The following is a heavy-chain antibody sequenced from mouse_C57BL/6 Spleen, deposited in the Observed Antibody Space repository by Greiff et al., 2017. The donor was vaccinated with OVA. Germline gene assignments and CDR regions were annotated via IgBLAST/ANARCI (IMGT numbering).Heavy chain of an antibody. J-gene: IGHJ4*01. Sequence: QVQLQQSGPELVKPGASVKISCKASGYAFSSSWMNWVKQRPGKGLEWIGRIYPGDGDTNYNGKFKGKATLTADKSSSTAYMQLSSLTSEDSAVYFCARGPLDGYYLYAMDYWGQGTSVTVSS. D-gene: IGHD2-3*01. V-gene: IGHV1-82*01. CDR3: ARGPLDGYYLYAMDY. CDR2: IYPGDGDT. CDR1: GYAFSSSW.